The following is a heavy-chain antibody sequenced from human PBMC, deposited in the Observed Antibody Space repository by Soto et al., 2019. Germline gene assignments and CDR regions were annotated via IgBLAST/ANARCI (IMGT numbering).Heavy chain of an antibody. CDR2: INHSGST. Sequence: SETLSLTCAVYGGSFSGYYWSWIRQPPGKGLEWIGEINHSGSTNYNPSLKSRVTISVDTSKNQFSLYLQMNSLRTEDTALYYCAKELDFSAYGKFDYWGQGTLVTVSS. CDR3: AKELDFSAYGKFDY. J-gene: IGHJ4*02. V-gene: IGHV4-34*01. D-gene: IGHD5-12*01. CDR1: GGSFSGYY.